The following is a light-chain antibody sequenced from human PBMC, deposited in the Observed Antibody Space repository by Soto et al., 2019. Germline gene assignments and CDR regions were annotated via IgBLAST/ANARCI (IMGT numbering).Light chain of an antibody. CDR2: DVT. V-gene: IGLV2-14*01. Sequence: QSVLTQPASVSGSPGQSITISCTGTSSDVGGYIYVSWYQQHPGKAPKLMIYDVTSRPSGVSYRFSGSKSGNTASLTISGLQPEDAADYYRSSYTTSSSYVSGTGTKVTVL. J-gene: IGLJ1*01. CDR1: SSDVGGYIY. CDR3: SSYTTSSSYV.